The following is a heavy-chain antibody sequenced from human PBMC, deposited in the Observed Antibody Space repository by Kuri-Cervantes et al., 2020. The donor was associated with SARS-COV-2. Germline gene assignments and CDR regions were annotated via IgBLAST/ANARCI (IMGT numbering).Heavy chain of an antibody. CDR2: IYHIGST. CDR3: AGVKGDDFWSGRQSDAFDI. D-gene: IGHD3-3*01. J-gene: IGHJ3*02. V-gene: IGHV4-38-2*02. Sequence: SETLSLTCTVYSFSISSGYYGGWIRQPPGKGLEWIGSIYHIGSTYYNPSLKSRVTISVDTSKNQFSLKLSSVTAADTAVYYCAGVKGDDFWSGRQSDAFDIWGQGTMVTVSS. CDR1: SFSISSGYY.